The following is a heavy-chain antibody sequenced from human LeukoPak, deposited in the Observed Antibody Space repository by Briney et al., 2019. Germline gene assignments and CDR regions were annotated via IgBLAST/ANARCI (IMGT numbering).Heavy chain of an antibody. V-gene: IGHV1-2*02. CDR1: GYTFTGYY. CDR2: INPNSGGT. D-gene: IGHD6-25*01. CDR3: ARRPRGSGWYYIDD. Sequence: GASVKVSCTAAGYTFTGYYMHWVRQAPGQGLEWMGWINPNSGGTNYAQKFQGRVTMTRDTSISTAYMELSRLRSDDTAVYYCARRPRGSGWYYIDDWGQGTLVTVSS. J-gene: IGHJ4*02.